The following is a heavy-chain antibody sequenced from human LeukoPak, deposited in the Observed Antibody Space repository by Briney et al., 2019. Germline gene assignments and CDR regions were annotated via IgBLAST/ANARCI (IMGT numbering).Heavy chain of an antibody. CDR1: GFTFSSYW. CDR3: ARDRWIAAAGYYYYYGMDV. D-gene: IGHD6-13*01. CDR2: IKLDGSEK. J-gene: IGHJ6*02. Sequence: GGSLRLSCAASGFTFSSYWMSWVRQAPGKGLEWVANIKLDGSEKYYVDSVKGRFTISRDNAKNSLHLQMNSLRAEDTAVYYCARDRWIAAAGYYYYYGMDVWGQGTTVTVSS. V-gene: IGHV3-7*04.